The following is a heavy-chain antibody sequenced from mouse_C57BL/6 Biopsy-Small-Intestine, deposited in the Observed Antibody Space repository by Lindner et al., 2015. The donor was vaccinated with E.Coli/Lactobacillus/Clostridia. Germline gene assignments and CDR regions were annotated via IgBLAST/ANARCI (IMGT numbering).Heavy chain of an antibody. D-gene: IGHD1-1*01. CDR2: IYPGSDDT. Sequence: VQLQESGPELVKPGTSVKISCKASGYSFTSYYVHWVKQRPGQGLEWIGRIYPGSDDTNYNENFKGKATLTADTSSSTANMQLSSLTSEDSAVYYCARGYYYGSSPWFAYWGQGTLVTVS. CDR3: ARGYYYGSSPWFAY. CDR1: GYSFTSYY. V-gene: IGHV1-66*01. J-gene: IGHJ3*01.